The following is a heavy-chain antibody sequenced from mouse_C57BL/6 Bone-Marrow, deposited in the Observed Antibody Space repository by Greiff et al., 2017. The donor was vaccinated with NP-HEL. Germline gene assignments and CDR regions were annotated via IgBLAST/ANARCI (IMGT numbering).Heavy chain of an antibody. V-gene: IGHV1-81*01. CDR3: ARWPSNYYGSSYWYFDV. D-gene: IGHD1-1*01. Sequence: VKLQESGAELARPGASVKLSCKASGYTFTSYGISWVKQRTGQGLEWIGEIYPRSGNTYYNEKFKGKATLTADKSSSTAYMELRSLTSEDSAVYFCARWPSNYYGSSYWYFDVWGTGTTVTVSS. CDR2: IYPRSGNT. CDR1: GYTFTSYG. J-gene: IGHJ1*03.